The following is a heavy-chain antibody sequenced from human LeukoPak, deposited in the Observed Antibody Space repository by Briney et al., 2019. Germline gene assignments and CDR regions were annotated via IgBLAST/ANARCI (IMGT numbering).Heavy chain of an antibody. D-gene: IGHD6-19*01. CDR2: IYYSGST. Sequence: SETLSLTCTVSGGSISSYYWSWIRQPPGKGLEWIGYIYYSGSTNYNPSLKSRVTISVDTSKNQFSLKLSSVTAADTAVYYCARVSGNSSGMFDYWGQGTLVTVSS. CDR1: GGSISSYY. J-gene: IGHJ4*02. V-gene: IGHV4-59*08. CDR3: ARVSGNSSGMFDY.